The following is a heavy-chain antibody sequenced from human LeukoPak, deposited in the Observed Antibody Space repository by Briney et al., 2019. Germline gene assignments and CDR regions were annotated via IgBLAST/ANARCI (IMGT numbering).Heavy chain of an antibody. CDR3: AGKIYDILTGYYSPWDY. V-gene: IGHV4-38-2*02. CDR2: IYHSGST. D-gene: IGHD3-9*01. Sequence: PSETLSLTCTVSGYSISSGYYWGWIRQPPGKGLEWIGSIYHSGSTYYNPSLKSRVTISVDASKNQFSLKLSSVTAADTAVYYCAGKIYDILTGYYSPWDYWGQGTLVTVSS. CDR1: GYSISSGYY. J-gene: IGHJ4*02.